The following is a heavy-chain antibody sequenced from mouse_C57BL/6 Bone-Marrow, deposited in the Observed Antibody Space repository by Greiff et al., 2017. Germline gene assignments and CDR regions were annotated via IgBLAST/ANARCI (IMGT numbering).Heavy chain of an antibody. D-gene: IGHD4-1*01. CDR2: ISNGGGST. Sequence: EVQGVEPGGGLVQPGGSLKLSCAASGFTFSDYYMYWVRQTPEKRLEWVAYISNGGGSTYYPDTVKGRFTISRDNAKNTLYLQMSRLKSEDAVMYCCARRDWDWFAYWGQGTLVTVSA. V-gene: IGHV5-12*01. J-gene: IGHJ3*01. CDR3: ARRDWDWFAY. CDR1: GFTFSDYY.